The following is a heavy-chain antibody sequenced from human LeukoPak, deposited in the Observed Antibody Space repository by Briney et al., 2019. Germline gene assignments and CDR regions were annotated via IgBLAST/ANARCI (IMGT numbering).Heavy chain of an antibody. Sequence: SQTLSLTCAVSGGSISSGGYSWSWIRQPPGKGLEWIGYIYHSGSTYYNPSLKSQVTISVDRSKNQFSLKLSSVTAADTAVYYCARVKNTIFGVVNSRWFDPWGQGTLVTVSS. CDR1: GGSISSGGYS. V-gene: IGHV4-30-2*01. J-gene: IGHJ5*02. D-gene: IGHD3-3*01. CDR2: IYHSGST. CDR3: ARVKNTIFGVVNSRWFDP.